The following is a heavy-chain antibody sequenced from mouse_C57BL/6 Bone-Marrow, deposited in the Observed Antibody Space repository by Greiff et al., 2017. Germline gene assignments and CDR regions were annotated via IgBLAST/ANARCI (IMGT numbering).Heavy chain of an antibody. J-gene: IGHJ2*01. CDR2: INPSTGYT. Sequence: VQLVESGAELAKPGASVKMSCKASGYTFTSYWMHWVKQRPGQGLEWIGYINPSTGYTEYNQKFKDKATLTADKSSSTAYMQLSSLTSEDSAVYYCARPETSYFDYWGQGTTLTVSS. V-gene: IGHV1-7*01. CDR3: ARPETSYFDY. CDR1: GYTFTSYW.